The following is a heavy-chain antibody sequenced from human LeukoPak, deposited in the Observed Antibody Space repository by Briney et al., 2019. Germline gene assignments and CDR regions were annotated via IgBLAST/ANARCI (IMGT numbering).Heavy chain of an antibody. V-gene: IGHV3-7*01. Sequence: GGSLRLSCAASGFTFSGYWMTWVRQVPGKGLEWVANINHDGSEKYYVDSVKGRFTISRDNAKNSLYLQMNSLRADDTAVYYCVRGTGYWGQGTLVTVSS. CDR2: INHDGSEK. J-gene: IGHJ4*02. CDR1: GFTFSGYW. CDR3: VRGTGY.